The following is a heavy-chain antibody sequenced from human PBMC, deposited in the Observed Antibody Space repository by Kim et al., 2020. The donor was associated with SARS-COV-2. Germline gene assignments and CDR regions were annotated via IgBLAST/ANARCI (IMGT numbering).Heavy chain of an antibody. J-gene: IGHJ4*02. Sequence: IKRDGSERYYGDSVKGRFTISRDNAKSSVFLQMNSLRSEDTGVYYCGISGIWGQGTLVTVSS. CDR2: IKRDGSER. CDR3: GISGI. V-gene: IGHV3-7*01.